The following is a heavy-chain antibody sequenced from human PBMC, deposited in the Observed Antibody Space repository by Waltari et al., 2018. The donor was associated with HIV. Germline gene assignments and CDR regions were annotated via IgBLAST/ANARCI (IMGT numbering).Heavy chain of an antibody. Sequence: QLQLQESGTGLVRPSETLSLTCTVSGDSITTTAYSWGWIRQSPGELLEWIGSISSTGHTYFDPFLKRRIILSVDTSRNQFTLTLRSVTAADTARYYCARQSWTAGNNHFDPWGQGILVTVSS. J-gene: IGHJ5*02. CDR1: GDSITTTAYS. D-gene: IGHD2-21*02. CDR2: ISSTGHT. V-gene: IGHV4-39*01. CDR3: ARQSWTAGNNHFDP.